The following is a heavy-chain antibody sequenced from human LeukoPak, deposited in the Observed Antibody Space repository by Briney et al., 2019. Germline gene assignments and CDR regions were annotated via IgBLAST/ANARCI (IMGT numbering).Heavy chain of an antibody. CDR3: ARNVWGSYRAIDY. J-gene: IGHJ4*02. D-gene: IGHD3-16*02. V-gene: IGHV3-48*03. CDR2: ISSGGSTI. Sequence: PGGSLRLSCAASGFTFSSYAMSWVRQAPGKGLEWVSYISSGGSTIYYADSVKGRFTISRDNAKNSLFLQMNSLRVEDTAVYCCARNVWGSYRAIDYWGQGTLATVSS. CDR1: GFTFSSYA.